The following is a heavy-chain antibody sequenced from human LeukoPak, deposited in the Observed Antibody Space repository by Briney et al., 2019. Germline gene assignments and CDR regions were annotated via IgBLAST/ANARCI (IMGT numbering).Heavy chain of an antibody. V-gene: IGHV3-53*01. CDR3: ARVLLDTNGDQYWYYDL. CDR2: IYKAGNT. D-gene: IGHD2-8*01. J-gene: IGHJ2*01. CDR1: GFTVSSNY. Sequence: PGGSLSLSCAASGFTVSSNYMNWVCQAPGRGPEWVSVIYKAGNTFYADSVKGRFTMSRDNSKNTLYLQMNSLRAEDTAVYYCARVLLDTNGDQYWYYDLWGRGTLVTVSS.